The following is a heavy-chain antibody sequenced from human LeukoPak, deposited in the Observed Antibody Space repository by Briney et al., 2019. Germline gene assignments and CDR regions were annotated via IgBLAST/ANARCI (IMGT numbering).Heavy chain of an antibody. CDR1: GLTFSSYW. CDR2: IKQDGSEK. CDR3: ARAQTPQYCSSTSCYLYYYYYYMDV. J-gene: IGHJ6*03. V-gene: IGHV3-7*04. D-gene: IGHD2-2*01. Sequence: PGGSLRLSCAASGLTFSSYWMSWVRQAPGKGLEWVANIKQDGSEKYYVDSMKGRFTISRDNAKNSLYLQMNSLRAEDTAVYYCARAQTPQYCSSTSCYLYYYYYYMDVWGKGTTVTVSS.